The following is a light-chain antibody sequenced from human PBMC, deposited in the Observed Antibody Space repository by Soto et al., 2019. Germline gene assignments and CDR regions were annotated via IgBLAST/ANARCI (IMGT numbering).Light chain of an antibody. J-gene: IGKJ1*01. CDR3: QQYKSYST. CDR2: DAS. Sequence: DIQITQSPSTLSASVGDRVTITCRASQSISSRLAWYQQKPGKAPKLLIYDASSSESGVPSRFSGSGSGTEFTLTINNLQPDDLATYIYQQYKSYSTFGRGTKVDIK. V-gene: IGKV1-5*01. CDR1: QSISSR.